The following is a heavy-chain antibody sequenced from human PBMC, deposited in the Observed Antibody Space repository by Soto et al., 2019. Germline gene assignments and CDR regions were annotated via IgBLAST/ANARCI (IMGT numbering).Heavy chain of an antibody. CDR1: GDIFTNFG. V-gene: IGHV1-18*01. D-gene: IGHD3-10*01. Sequence: HLVQSGPEVKKPGASVSVSCKTSGDIFTNFGLSWVRQAPGQGLEWMGWIATYNSNRNYAQKFKGRLTLTTDTSTSTAYMELKSLTYDDTAVYYCARVVRGVVNWFDPWGQGTLVTVSS. J-gene: IGHJ5*02. CDR2: IATYNSNR. CDR3: ARVVRGVVNWFDP.